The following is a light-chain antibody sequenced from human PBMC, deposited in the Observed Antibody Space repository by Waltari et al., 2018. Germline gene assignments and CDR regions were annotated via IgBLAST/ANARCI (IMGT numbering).Light chain of an antibody. V-gene: IGLV1-40*01. CDR3: QSYDSGLSGSV. J-gene: IGLJ2*01. CDR1: SSNIGAGYD. CDR2: GNA. Sequence: QSVLTQPPSVSGAPGQRVTISCAGRSSNIGAGYDVNRSHQLPGTAPKLLIFGNASRPSGVPDRFSGSKSGTSASLAITGLQAEDEAYYYCQSYDSGLSGSVFGGGTKVTVL.